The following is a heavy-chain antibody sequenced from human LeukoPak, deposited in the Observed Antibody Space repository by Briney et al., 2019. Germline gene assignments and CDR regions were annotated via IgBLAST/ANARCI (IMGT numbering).Heavy chain of an antibody. J-gene: IGHJ4*02. V-gene: IGHV7-4-1*02. CDR1: GYTFTSYA. Sequence: ASVKVSCQASGYTFTSYAMNWVRQAPGQGLEWMGWINTNTGNPTYAQGFTGRFVFSLDTSVSTAYLQISSLKAEDTAVYYCARVFQSYYDSSGSLYYFDYWGQGTLVTVSS. D-gene: IGHD3-22*01. CDR3: ARVFQSYYDSSGSLYYFDY. CDR2: INTNTGNP.